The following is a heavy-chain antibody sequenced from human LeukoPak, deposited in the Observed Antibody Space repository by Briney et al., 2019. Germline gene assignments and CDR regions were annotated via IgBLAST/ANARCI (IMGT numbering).Heavy chain of an antibody. Sequence: GGSLRLYCAASGFTFSSYWMSWVRQTSGKGLEWVAHIKQDGSEKYFVDSVKGRFTISRDNAKTSLYLQMNSLRAEDTAVYYCARMYRGAFDIWGQGTMVTVSS. V-gene: IGHV3-7*01. CDR1: GFTFSSYW. D-gene: IGHD1-14*01. CDR2: IKQDGSEK. CDR3: ARMYRGAFDI. J-gene: IGHJ3*02.